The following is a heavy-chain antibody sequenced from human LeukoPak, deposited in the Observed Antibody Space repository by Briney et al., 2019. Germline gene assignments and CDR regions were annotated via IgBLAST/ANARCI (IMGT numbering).Heavy chain of an antibody. V-gene: IGHV1-69*04. D-gene: IGHD3-22*01. J-gene: IGHJ5*02. CDR2: IIPIFGIA. CDR1: GGTFSSYA. Sequence: SVKVSCKASGGTFSSYAISWVRQAPGQGLEWMGRIIPIFGIANYAQKFQGRVTITADKSTRTAYMELSSLRSEDTAVYYCARDQKNYDSSGYDPWGQGTLVTVSS. CDR3: ARDQKNYDSSGYDP.